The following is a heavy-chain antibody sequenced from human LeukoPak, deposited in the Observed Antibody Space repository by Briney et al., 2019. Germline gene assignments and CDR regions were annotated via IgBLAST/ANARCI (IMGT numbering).Heavy chain of an antibody. CDR1: GGSISSYY. CDR2: IYYSWST. Sequence: SETLALTCTVSGGSISSYYWSWIRQPPGKGLEGIDDIYYSWSTNYNPSLTSRVTISLATSKNQFSLKLSSVTAADTAVYYCARDRYKYGSGSYLLDYWGQGTLVTVSS. V-gene: IGHV4-59*01. D-gene: IGHD3-10*01. J-gene: IGHJ4*02. CDR3: ARDRYKYGSGSYLLDY.